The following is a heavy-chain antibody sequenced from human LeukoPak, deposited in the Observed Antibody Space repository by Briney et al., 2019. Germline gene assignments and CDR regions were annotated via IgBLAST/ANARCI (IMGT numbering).Heavy chain of an antibody. CDR3: ARAEAHYYDSSGYYYFDY. V-gene: IGHV1-2*02. Sequence: ASVKVSCKASGYTFTGYYMHWVRQAPGQGLEWMGWINPNSGGTNYAQKFQGRVTMTRDTSISTAYMELSRLRSDDTAVYYCARAEAHYYDSSGYYYFDYWGQGTLVTVPS. CDR1: GYTFTGYY. CDR2: INPNSGGT. D-gene: IGHD3-22*01. J-gene: IGHJ4*02.